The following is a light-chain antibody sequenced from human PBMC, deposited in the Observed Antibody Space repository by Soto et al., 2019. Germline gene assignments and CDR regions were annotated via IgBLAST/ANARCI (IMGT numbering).Light chain of an antibody. CDR3: QQYGSSSIT. CDR2: GAS. J-gene: IGKJ5*01. CDR1: QSVTSY. V-gene: IGKV3-20*01. Sequence: EIVLTQSPDTLSVSPGERAALSCRASQSVTSYLAWYQQKPGQAPRLLIYGASSRATGIPDRFSGSGSGTDFTLTISRLEPEDFAVYYCQQYGSSSITFGQGTRLEIK.